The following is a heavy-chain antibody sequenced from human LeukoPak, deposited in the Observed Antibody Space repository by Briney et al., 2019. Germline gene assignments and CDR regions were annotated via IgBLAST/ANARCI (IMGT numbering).Heavy chain of an antibody. J-gene: IGHJ4*02. CDR3: AKSAIAVAGPNNY. CDR1: GFTFSSYG. V-gene: IGHV3-23*01. Sequence: GRSLGLSCAASGFTFSSYGMHWVRQAPGKGLEWVSAISGSGGSTYYADSVKGRFTISRDNSKNTLYLQMNSLRAEDTAVYYCAKSAIAVAGPNNYWGQGTLVTVSS. D-gene: IGHD6-19*01. CDR2: ISGSGGST.